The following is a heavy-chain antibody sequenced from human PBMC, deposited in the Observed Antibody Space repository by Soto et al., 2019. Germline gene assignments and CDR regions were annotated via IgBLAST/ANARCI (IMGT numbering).Heavy chain of an antibody. CDR3: TRRPPGPEAFHI. CDR1: GVSISSDY. Sequence: QVQLQESGPGLVKPSETLSLTCTVSGVSISSDYWAWIRQSPGRGLEWIAYTSHTETTDYSPSLKSRVNISLVTPQTPITQKLSTVPAADTAEYYCTRRPPGPEAFHIGGEGTKVTV. V-gene: IGHV4-59*01. CDR2: TSHTETT. J-gene: IGHJ3*02.